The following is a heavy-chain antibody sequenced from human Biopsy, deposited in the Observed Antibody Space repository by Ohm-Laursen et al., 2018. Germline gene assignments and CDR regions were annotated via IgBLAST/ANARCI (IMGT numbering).Heavy chain of an antibody. Sequence: TLSLTCTVSGDPISSYYWSWIRQPPGKGLQWIGYVYYTGTTDYSPSLRSRVTISIDKSKNQFFLKLSSVTAEDTAVYYCARDDAVTVIRGLYYWGQGALVTVSS. CDR1: GDPISSYY. CDR3: ARDDAVTVIRGLYY. J-gene: IGHJ4*02. D-gene: IGHD3-10*01. CDR2: VYYTGTT. V-gene: IGHV4-59*01.